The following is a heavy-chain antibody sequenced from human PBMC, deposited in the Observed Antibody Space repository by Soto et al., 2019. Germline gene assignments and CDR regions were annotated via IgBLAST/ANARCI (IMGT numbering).Heavy chain of an antibody. CDR3: ARLAYSHYST. J-gene: IGHJ4*02. CDR2: IYYSGTT. CDR1: GGSIKVGGYY. D-gene: IGHD5-12*01. V-gene: IGHV4-39*01. Sequence: SETLSLTCTVSGGSIKVGGYYWGGIRQPPGKGLEWVATIYYSGTTYYNPSLKSRLTISLDTSRNQFSLDLTSVTAADTAVYYCARLAYSHYSTWGQGTLDTVSS.